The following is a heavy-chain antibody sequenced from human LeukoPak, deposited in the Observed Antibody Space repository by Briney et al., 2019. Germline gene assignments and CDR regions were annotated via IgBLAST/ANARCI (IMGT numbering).Heavy chain of an antibody. CDR1: GGSISSNYY. CDR2: IYYRGNT. J-gene: IGHJ4*02. V-gene: IGHV4-39*07. D-gene: IGHD3-3*01. CDR3: ARNGHYSLDY. Sequence: SETLSLTCTVSGGSISSNYYWGWIRQPPGKGLEWIGSIYYRGNTYYNPSLESRVTISVDKSKNQFSLNLISVTAADTAVYYCARNGHYSLDYWGQGTLVTVSS.